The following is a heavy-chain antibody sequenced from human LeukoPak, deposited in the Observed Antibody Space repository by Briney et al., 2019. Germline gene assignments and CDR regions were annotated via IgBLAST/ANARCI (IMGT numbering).Heavy chain of an antibody. CDR2: VNLQGST. J-gene: IGHJ5*02. CDR1: GGSITSTNY. V-gene: IGHV4-4*02. Sequence: SETLSLTCGVSGGSITSTNYWTWVRQPPGKGLEWIGEVNLQGSTNYNPSLMGRVAISVDMSENHISLQLTSVTAADTAVYYCARPTSPRDDLWFDPWGQGTLVTVSS. D-gene: IGHD5-24*01. CDR3: ARPTSPRDDLWFDP.